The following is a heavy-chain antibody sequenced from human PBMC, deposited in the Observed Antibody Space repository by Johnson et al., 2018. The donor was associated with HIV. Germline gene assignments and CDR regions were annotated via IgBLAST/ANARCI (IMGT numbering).Heavy chain of an antibody. J-gene: IGHJ3*02. V-gene: IGHV3-30-3*01. CDR3: ARDEWSRSSGDAFDI. CDR1: GFTFRTYA. Sequence: QVQLVESGGGVVQPGRSLRLSCAVSGFTFRTYAMHWVRQAPGKGLEWVAVLSYDGSKEYYVDSVKGRFNLSRDSSKNTLYLQMNSLRAEDTAVYYCARDEWSRSSGDAFDIWGQGTMVTVSS. CDR2: LSYDGSKE. D-gene: IGHD6-6*01.